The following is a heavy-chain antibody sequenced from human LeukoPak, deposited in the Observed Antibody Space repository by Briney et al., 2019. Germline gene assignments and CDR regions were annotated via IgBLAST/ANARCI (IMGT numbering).Heavy chain of an antibody. Sequence: GRSLRLSCAASGFTFNSYGMHWVRQAPGKGLEWVAVIWYDGSNKYYADSVKGRFTISRDNSRNTLYLQMISLRAVDTAVYYCARDRSDYLFDYWGQGTLVTVSS. V-gene: IGHV3-33*01. CDR2: IWYDGSNK. CDR1: GFTFNSYG. J-gene: IGHJ4*02. CDR3: ARDRSDYLFDY. D-gene: IGHD4-17*01.